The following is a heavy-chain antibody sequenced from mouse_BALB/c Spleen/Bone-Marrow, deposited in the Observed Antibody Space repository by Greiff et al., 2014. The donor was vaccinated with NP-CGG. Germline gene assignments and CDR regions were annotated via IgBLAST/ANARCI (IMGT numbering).Heavy chain of an antibody. Sequence: VKLLESGAELVKPGTSVKLSCKASGYTFTSYYIYWVKQRPGQGLKWIGEINPSNGGTNFNEKFKSKATLTVDKSSGTAYMQLSSLTSEDSAVYYCTRLSLLRGYFDYWGQGTTLTVSS. J-gene: IGHJ2*01. CDR2: INPSNGGT. D-gene: IGHD1-2*01. V-gene: IGHV1S81*02. CDR1: GYTFTSYY. CDR3: TRLSLLRGYFDY.